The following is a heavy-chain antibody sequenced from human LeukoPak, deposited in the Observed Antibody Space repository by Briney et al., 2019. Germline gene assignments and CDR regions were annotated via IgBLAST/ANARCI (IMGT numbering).Heavy chain of an antibody. J-gene: IGHJ5*02. CDR2: IYTSGST. CDR3: ARDFYSSDAPWFDP. CDR1: GGSISSYY. D-gene: IGHD6-19*01. Sequence: SETLSLTCSVSGGSISSYYWNWIRQPAGKGLEWIGRIYTSGSTNYNPSLKSRVTMSVDTSKNQFSLKLSSVTAADTAVYYCARDFYSSDAPWFDPWGQGTLVTVSS. V-gene: IGHV4-4*07.